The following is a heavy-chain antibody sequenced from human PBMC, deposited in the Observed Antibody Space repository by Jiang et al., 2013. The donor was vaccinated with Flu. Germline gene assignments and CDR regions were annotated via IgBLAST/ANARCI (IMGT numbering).Heavy chain of an antibody. V-gene: IGHV3-23*01. CDR1: GFTFSSYA. D-gene: IGHD1-26*01. J-gene: IGHJ4*02. Sequence: GGSLRLSCAASGFTFSSYAMTWVRQGPGKGLEWVSTFSVWDGKTYYADSVKGRFTISRDNSQNTLYLRMNSLRAEDTAVYYCAKEALVGATSNYFDYWGQGILVTVSS. CDR3: AKEALVGATSNYFDY. CDR2: FSVWDGKT.